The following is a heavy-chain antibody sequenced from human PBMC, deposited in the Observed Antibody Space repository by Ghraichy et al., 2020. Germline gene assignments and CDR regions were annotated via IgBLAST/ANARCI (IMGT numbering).Heavy chain of an antibody. CDR1: GFTVSSNY. J-gene: IGHJ6*02. Sequence: GGSLRLSCAASGFTVSSNYMSWVRQAPGKGLEWVSVIYSGGSTYYADSVKGRFTISRDNSKNTLYLQMNSLRAEDTAVYYCARGEGGWFGELSYYYYGMDVWGQGTTVTVSS. CDR3: ARGEGGWFGELSYYYYGMDV. D-gene: IGHD3-10*01. CDR2: IYSGGST. V-gene: IGHV3-66*01.